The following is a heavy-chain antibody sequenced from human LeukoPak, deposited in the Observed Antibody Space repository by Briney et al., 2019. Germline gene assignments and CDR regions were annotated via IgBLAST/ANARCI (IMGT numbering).Heavy chain of an antibody. J-gene: IGHJ6*02. CDR3: ARADVTMLRGVPSYYYGLDV. CDR1: GLSVSNNY. V-gene: IGHV3-53*01. D-gene: IGHD3-10*01. Sequence: GGSLRLSCEASGLSVSNNYMTWVRQAPGKGLEWVSVIYSSGATHYAESVKGRFTISRDQSNNTLHLQMKSLRVEDTAVYYCARADVTMLRGVPSYYYGLDVWGQGTTVTVSS. CDR2: IYSSGAT.